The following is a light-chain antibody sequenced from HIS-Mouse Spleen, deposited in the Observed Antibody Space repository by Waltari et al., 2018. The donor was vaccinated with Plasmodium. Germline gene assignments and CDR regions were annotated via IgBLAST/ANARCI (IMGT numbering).Light chain of an antibody. J-gene: IGLJ3*02. CDR3: NSRDSSGNHWV. CDR1: SLRSYS. CDR2: GKN. Sequence: SSELTQDPAVSVALGQPVRITCQGDSLRSYSACLYQQKPGQAPVLVIYGKNNRPSGIPGRFSGSSSGNTASLTITGAQAEDEADYYCNSRDSSGNHWVFGGGTKLTVL. V-gene: IGLV3-19*01.